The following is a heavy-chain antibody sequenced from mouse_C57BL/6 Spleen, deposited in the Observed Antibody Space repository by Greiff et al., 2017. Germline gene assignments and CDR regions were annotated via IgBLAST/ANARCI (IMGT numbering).Heavy chain of an antibody. V-gene: IGHV5-17*01. CDR2: ISSGSSNS. CDR3: AREGYYAMDY. Sequence: EVQGVESGAGLVRPGASLKLSCAASGFTFSDYGMHWVRQAPEKGLEWVAYISSGSSNSYYADTVKGRVTITRDNAKNTLFLQMSSLRSEDTAMYYCAREGYYAMDYWGQGTSVTVSS. CDR1: GFTFSDYG. J-gene: IGHJ4*01.